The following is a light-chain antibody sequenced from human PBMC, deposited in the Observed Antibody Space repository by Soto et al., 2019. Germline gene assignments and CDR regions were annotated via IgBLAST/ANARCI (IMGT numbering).Light chain of an antibody. V-gene: IGLV2-8*01. Sequence: QSALTQPPSASGSPGQSVTISCTGTSSDVGGYNSVSWYQQHPGKAPKVMIFEVNQRPSGVPDRFSGSKSGNTASLTVSDLQAEDEADYYCRSSAGSNNVLFGGGTKLTVL. CDR2: EVN. CDR3: RSSAGSNNVL. CDR1: SSDVGGYNS. J-gene: IGLJ3*02.